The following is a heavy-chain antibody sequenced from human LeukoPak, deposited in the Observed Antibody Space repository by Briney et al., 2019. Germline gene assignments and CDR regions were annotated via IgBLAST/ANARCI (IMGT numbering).Heavy chain of an antibody. J-gene: IGHJ4*02. CDR2: IYYTGST. D-gene: IGHD2-21*02. CDR1: GGSISSYH. Sequence: SETLSLTCTVSGGSISSYHWSWIRQPPGKGLEWIGYIYYTGSTNYNPSLRSRVTMSLDTSKNQFSLKLSSVTAADTAVYYCARQGVGPGSCGADCWGTHFDYWGQGALVTVSS. V-gene: IGHV4-59*01. CDR3: ARQGVGPGSCGADCWGTHFDY.